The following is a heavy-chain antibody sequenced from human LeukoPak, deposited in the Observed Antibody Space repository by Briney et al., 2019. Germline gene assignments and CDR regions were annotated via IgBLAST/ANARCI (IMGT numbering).Heavy chain of an antibody. CDR2: IYGSGVSI. CDR1: GFTVSNNY. D-gene: IGHD1-26*01. Sequence: GGSLRLSCAASGFTVSNNYMSWVRQAPGKGLEWLATIYGSGVSISYADSVKGRFTISRDNSNNTLYLQMNSLRVEDTAMYFCAKDLGWELPAEAYWGQGILVTVSS. J-gene: IGHJ4*02. CDR3: AKDLGWELPAEAY. V-gene: IGHV3-53*03.